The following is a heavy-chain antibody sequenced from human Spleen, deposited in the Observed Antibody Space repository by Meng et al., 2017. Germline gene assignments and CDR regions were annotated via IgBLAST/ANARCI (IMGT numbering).Heavy chain of an antibody. Sequence: GESLKISCAASGFTFSSYAMSWVRQAPGKGLEWVSAISGSGGSTYYADSVKGRFTISRDNSKNTLYLQMNSLRAEDTAVYYCAKDDYGDYVPFFFDYWGQGTLVTVSS. CDR3: AKDDYGDYVPFFFDY. CDR2: ISGSGGST. D-gene: IGHD4-17*01. CDR1: GFTFSSYA. J-gene: IGHJ4*02. V-gene: IGHV3-23*01.